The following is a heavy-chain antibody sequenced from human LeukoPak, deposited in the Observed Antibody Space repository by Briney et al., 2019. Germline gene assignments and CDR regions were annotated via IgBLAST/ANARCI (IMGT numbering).Heavy chain of an antibody. CDR1: GFTFSSYW. Sequence: GGSLRLSCAASGFTFSSYWMHWVRQAPGKGLVWVSRINSDGSSTSYADSVKGRFTISRDNAKNTLYLQMNSLRAEDTAVYYCARDRGDEGRTYYYYYYMDVWGKGATVTVSS. D-gene: IGHD3-16*01. J-gene: IGHJ6*03. CDR2: INSDGSST. V-gene: IGHV3-74*01. CDR3: ARDRGDEGRTYYYYYYMDV.